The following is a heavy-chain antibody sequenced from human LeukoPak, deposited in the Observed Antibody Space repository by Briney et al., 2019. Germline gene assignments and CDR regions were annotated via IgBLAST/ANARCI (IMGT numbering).Heavy chain of an antibody. D-gene: IGHD6-19*01. CDR3: ARVAGTDSSGWGHFDY. V-gene: IGHV1-46*01. Sequence: GASVKVSCKASGGTFSSYAISWVRQAPGQGLEWMGIINPSGGSTSYAQKFQGRVTMTRDMSTSTVYMELSSLRSEDTAVYYCARVAGTDSSGWGHFDYWGQGTLVTVSS. CDR1: GGTFSSYA. J-gene: IGHJ4*02. CDR2: INPSGGST.